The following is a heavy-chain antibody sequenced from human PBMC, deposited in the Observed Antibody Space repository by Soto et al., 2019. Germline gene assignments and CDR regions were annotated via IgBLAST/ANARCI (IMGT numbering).Heavy chain of an antibody. CDR3: ARGYPLRRGSSYGSLHYGMDV. Sequence: SETLSLTCSVYGGSFSGYYWSWIRQPHGNGLEWLGEINHSGNTNYNPTLRSRVAISVDTSKKQFSLKLSSVTAADTAVYYCARGYPLRRGSSYGSLHYGMDVWGQGTTVTVSS. CDR1: GGSFSGYY. D-gene: IGHD5-18*01. J-gene: IGHJ6*02. CDR2: INHSGNT. V-gene: IGHV4-34*01.